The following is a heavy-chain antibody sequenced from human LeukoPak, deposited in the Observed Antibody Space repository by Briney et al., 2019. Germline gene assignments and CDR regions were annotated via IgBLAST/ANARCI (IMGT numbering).Heavy chain of an antibody. CDR1: GGSNSSGSHY. Sequence: SETLSLTCTVSGGSNSSGSHYWSWIRQPPGKGLEWIGYIHYSGSTNYNPSLKSRVTISLDTSKNQFSLKLSSVTAADTAVYYCARDDTSRLEGVWGQGTLVTVSS. CDR3: ARDDTSRLEGV. J-gene: IGHJ4*02. CDR2: IHYSGST. D-gene: IGHD1-26*01. V-gene: IGHV4-61*01.